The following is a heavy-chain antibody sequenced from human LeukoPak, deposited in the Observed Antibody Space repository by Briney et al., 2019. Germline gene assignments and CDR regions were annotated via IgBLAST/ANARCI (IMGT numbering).Heavy chain of an antibody. CDR2: ISYSGST. J-gene: IGHJ6*02. V-gene: IGHV4-59*01. CDR1: GGSISSYY. Sequence: AETLSLTCTVSGGSISSYYWSWIRQPPGKGLEWLGYISYSGSTNYNPSLKSRVTISVDTSKNQFTLKLSSVTAADTAVYYCARVHVDSYYYCGMDVWGQGTTVTASS. CDR3: ARVHVDSYYYCGMDV. D-gene: IGHD3-16*01.